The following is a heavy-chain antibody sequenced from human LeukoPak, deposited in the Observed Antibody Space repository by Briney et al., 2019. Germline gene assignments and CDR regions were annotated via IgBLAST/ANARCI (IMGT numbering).Heavy chain of an antibody. J-gene: IGHJ4*02. CDR3: ARGSSGSYDY. CDR1: GGTFISYA. Sequence: GSAVTVSCMASGGTFISYAISWVRQAPGQGVELMGGIIPIFGKANYAQKFQGRVTITTDESTSTAYMELSSLRSEDTAVYYCARGSSGSYDYWGQGTLVTVSS. V-gene: IGHV1-69*05. D-gene: IGHD1-26*01. CDR2: IIPIFGKA.